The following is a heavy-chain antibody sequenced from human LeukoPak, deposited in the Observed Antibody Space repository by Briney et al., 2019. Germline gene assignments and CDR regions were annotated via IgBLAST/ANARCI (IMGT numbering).Heavy chain of an antibody. D-gene: IGHD3-22*01. J-gene: IGHJ3*02. V-gene: IGHV1-18*01. Sequence: GASVKVSCKASGYTFTSYGISWVRQAPGQGLEWMGWISAYNGNTNYAQKLQGRVTMTTDTSTSTAYMELRSLRSDDTAVYYCARVPYYDSSGYPSHDAFDIWGQGTMVTVSS. CDR2: ISAYNGNT. CDR3: ARVPYYDSSGYPSHDAFDI. CDR1: GYTFTSYG.